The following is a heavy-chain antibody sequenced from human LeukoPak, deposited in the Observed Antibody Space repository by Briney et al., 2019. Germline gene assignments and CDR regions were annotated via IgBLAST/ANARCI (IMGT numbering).Heavy chain of an antibody. V-gene: IGHV4-39*07. CDR2: IYYSGST. D-gene: IGHD6-13*01. CDR1: GGSISSSSYY. J-gene: IGHJ3*02. CDR3: AREGEQQLDAFDI. Sequence: SETLSLTCTVSGGSISSSSYYWGWIRQPPGKGLEWIGSIYYSGSTYYNPSLKSRVTISVDTSKNQFSLKLSSVTAADTAVYYCAREGEQQLDAFDIWGQGTMVTVSS.